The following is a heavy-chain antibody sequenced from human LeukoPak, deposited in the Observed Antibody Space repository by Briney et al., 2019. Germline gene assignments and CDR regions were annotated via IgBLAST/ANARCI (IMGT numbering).Heavy chain of an antibody. J-gene: IGHJ4*02. CDR1: GFTFSSYA. V-gene: IGHV3-23*01. D-gene: IGHD2-2*01. Sequence: GGSLRLSCAASGFTFSSYAMSWVRQAPGKGLEWVSAISGSGGSTYYADSVKGRFTISRDNSKNTLYLQMNSLRAEDTAVYYCAKVSGGYCSSTSCYGTDFDYWGQGTLVTVSS. CDR2: ISGSGGST. CDR3: AKVSGGYCSSTSCYGTDFDY.